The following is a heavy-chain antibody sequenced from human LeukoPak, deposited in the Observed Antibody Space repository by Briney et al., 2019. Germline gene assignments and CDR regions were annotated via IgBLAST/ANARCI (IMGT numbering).Heavy chain of an antibody. CDR2: IYGDGST. D-gene: IGHD2-15*01. CDR1: GFTVNNNY. V-gene: IGHV3-53*01. CDR3: AIGSYCSGGSCYPQFDY. Sequence: GGSLRLSCAASGFTVNNNYMNWVRQAPGKGLEWVSSIYGDGSTYYADSVKGRFTISRDSSKNTLFLQMNSLRAEDTAVYYCAIGSYCSGGSCYPQFDYWGRGTLVTVSS. J-gene: IGHJ4*02.